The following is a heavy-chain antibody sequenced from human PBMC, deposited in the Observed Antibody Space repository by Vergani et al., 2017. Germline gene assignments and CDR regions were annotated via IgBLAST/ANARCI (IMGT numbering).Heavy chain of an antibody. V-gene: IGHV4-34*01. D-gene: IGHD3-10*01. J-gene: IGHJ5*02. CDR2: INHSGST. CDR3: ARAINYYGSGSYYTLFNWFDP. CDR1: GGSFSGYY. Sequence: QVQLQQWGAGLLKPSETLSLTCAVYGGSFSGYYWSWIRQPPGKGLEWIGEINHSGSTNYNPSLKSRVTISVDTSKNQFSLKLSSVTAADTAVYYCARAINYYGSGSYYTLFNWFDPWGQGTLVTVSS.